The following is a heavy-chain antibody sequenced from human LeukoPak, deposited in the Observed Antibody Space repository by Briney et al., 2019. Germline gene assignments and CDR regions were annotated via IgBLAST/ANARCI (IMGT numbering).Heavy chain of an antibody. CDR1: GYNFGTYW. Sequence: GEPLRISCKGSGYNFGTYWISWVRQMPGKGLEWMGKIDPSDSYTNYSPSFEGNVTISADKSTSTAYLQWSSLKASDTAMYYCGRLSDYWGQGTLVTVSS. J-gene: IGHJ4*02. V-gene: IGHV5-10-1*01. CDR3: GRLSDY. CDR2: IDPSDSYT.